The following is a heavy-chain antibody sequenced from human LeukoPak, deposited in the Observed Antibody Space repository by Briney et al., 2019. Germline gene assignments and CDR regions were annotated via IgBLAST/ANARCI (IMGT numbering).Heavy chain of an antibody. D-gene: IGHD7-27*01. CDR3: ARQANWGYYFDY. J-gene: IGHJ4*02. CDR2: IYYSGST. CDR1: GGSISSSSFY. V-gene: IGHV4-39*01. Sequence: PSETLSLTCTVSGGSISSSSFYWGWIRQPPGKGLEWIGSIYYSGSTYYNPSLKSRVTISVDTSKNQFSLKLSSVTAADTAVYYCARQANWGYYFDYWGQGTLVTVPS.